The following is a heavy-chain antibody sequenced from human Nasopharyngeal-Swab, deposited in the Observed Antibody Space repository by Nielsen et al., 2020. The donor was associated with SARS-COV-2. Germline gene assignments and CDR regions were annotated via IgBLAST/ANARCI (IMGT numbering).Heavy chain of an antibody. D-gene: IGHD2-15*01. J-gene: IGHJ6*02. V-gene: IGHV1-18*04. CDR3: ARIGYCSGGSCYDVVLPLFYGMDV. Sequence: GSVKVSCQASGYTFTSYGISWVRQAPGQGLEWMGWISAYNGNTNYAQKLQGRVTMTTDTSTSTAYMELRSLRSDDTAVYYCARIGYCSGGSCYDVVLPLFYGMDVWGQGTTVTVSS. CDR1: GYTFTSYG. CDR2: ISAYNGNT.